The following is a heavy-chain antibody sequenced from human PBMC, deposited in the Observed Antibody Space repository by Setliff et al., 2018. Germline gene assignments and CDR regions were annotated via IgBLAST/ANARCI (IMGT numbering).Heavy chain of an antibody. CDR3: ARDLSTTVMTRSWYYFDY. CDR1: GYTFTSYG. V-gene: IGHV1-18*01. J-gene: IGHJ4*02. D-gene: IGHD4-17*01. Sequence: ASVKVSCKASGYTFTSYGISWVRQAPGQGLEWMGWISAYNGNTNYAQKLQGRGTMTTDTSTSTAYMDLSSLRFEDTAVYYCARDLSTTVMTRSWYYFDYWGQGTLVTVSS. CDR2: ISAYNGNT.